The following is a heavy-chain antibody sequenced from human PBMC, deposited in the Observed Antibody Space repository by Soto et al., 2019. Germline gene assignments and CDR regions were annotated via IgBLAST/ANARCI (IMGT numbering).Heavy chain of an antibody. CDR1: GYTFTSYY. CDR2: TNPGGGST. J-gene: IGHJ4*02. D-gene: IGHD3-3*01. CDR3: AKAPRGGVIITTYSAHIDY. Sequence: QVQLVQSGADVKKPGASVMLSCKASGYTFTSYYMHWVRQAPGQGLEWMGITNPGGGSTRYAQKVQGRVTMTRDTSTSTFYMELSSLRSEDTAVYYCAKAPRGGVIITTYSAHIDYWGQGTLVTVSS. V-gene: IGHV1-46*01.